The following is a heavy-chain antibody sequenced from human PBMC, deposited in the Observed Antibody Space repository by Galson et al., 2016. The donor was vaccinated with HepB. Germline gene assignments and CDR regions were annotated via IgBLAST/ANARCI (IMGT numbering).Heavy chain of an antibody. CDR3: ARPLHGAYDI. V-gene: IGHV1-69*06. J-gene: IGHJ3*02. CDR1: GDSFKTST. Sequence: SVKVSCKASGDSFKTSTITWLRQAPGQGLEWMGEIIPIFGTSNDAQRFQGRVTISADISAETVYMNLTSLTSEDTAVYYCARPLHGAYDIWGPGTLVTVSS. CDR2: IIPIFGTS.